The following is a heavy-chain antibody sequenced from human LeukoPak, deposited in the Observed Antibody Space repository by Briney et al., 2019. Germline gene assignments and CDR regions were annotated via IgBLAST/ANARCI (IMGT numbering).Heavy chain of an antibody. V-gene: IGHV4-39*01. CDR1: GGSISTSTFF. CDR2: LYYSGST. Sequence: SETLSLTCTVSGGSISTSTFFWAWIRQPRGKGLEWIGGLYYSGSTYYNPSLNSRVTMSVDTSKNQLSLKLTSVTAADTAVYYCARQGRYCSSTSCFDPWGQGILVTVSS. J-gene: IGHJ5*02. CDR3: ARQGRYCSSTSCFDP. D-gene: IGHD2-2*01.